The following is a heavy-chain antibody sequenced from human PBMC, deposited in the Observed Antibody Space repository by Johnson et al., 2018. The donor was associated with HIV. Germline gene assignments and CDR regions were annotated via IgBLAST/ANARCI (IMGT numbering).Heavy chain of an antibody. V-gene: IGHV3-30-3*01. Sequence: QVQLVESGGGVVQPGRSLRLSCAASGFTFSSYAMHWVRQAPGKGLEWVALISYDGYNKYYADSVKGRFTISRDNFKNTLYLQMNSLRAEDTAVYYCARVRNDAFDIWGHGTMVTVSS. J-gene: IGHJ3*02. CDR2: ISYDGYNK. CDR3: ARVRNDAFDI. CDR1: GFTFSSYA.